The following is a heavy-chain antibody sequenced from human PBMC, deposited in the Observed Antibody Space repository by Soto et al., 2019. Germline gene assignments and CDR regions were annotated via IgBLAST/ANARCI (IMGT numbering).Heavy chain of an antibody. CDR1: GYTFTTSG. V-gene: IGHV1-18*01. CDR2: VSGYNGNT. Sequence: QVQLVQSGGEVKKPGASVKVSCKASGYTFTTSGVSWVRQAPGQGLEWMGWVSGYNGNTKYEEKFPDRVPMTTDTSTSTAYLALRSLTTDDTAVYSCARAGELPYYYYGMDVWGQGTTVIVSS. CDR3: ARAGELPYYYYGMDV. D-gene: IGHD1-7*01. J-gene: IGHJ6*02.